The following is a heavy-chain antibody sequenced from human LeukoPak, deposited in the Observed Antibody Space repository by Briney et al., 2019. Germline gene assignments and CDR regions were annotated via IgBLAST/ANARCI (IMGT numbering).Heavy chain of an antibody. CDR3: ARAFSVSYFDY. D-gene: IGHD2/OR15-2a*01. CDR1: GFTFSSYA. V-gene: IGHV3-30-3*01. J-gene: IGHJ4*02. Sequence: GGSLRLSCAASGFTFSSYAMHWVRQAPGKGLEWVAVISYDGSNKYYADSVKGRFTISRDNSKNTLYLQMNSLRAEDTAVYYCARAFSVSYFDYWGQGTLVTVSS. CDR2: ISYDGSNK.